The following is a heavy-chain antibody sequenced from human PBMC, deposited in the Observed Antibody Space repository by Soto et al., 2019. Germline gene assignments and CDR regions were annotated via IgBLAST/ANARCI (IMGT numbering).Heavy chain of an antibody. J-gene: IGHJ6*02. V-gene: IGHV1-24*01. Sequence: GASVKVSCKVSGYTLTELPMHWVRQAPGKGLEWMGGFDPEDGETIYAQKFQGRVTMTEDTSTDTAYMELSSQRSEDTAVYYCATLGGVQDYYYYYRMDVWGQGTTVTVSS. CDR3: ATLGGVQDYYYYYRMDV. CDR1: GYTLTELP. CDR2: FDPEDGET. D-gene: IGHD3-16*01.